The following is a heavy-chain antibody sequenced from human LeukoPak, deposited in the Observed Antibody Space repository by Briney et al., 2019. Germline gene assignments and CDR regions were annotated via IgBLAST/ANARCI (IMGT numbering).Heavy chain of an antibody. Sequence: SETLSLTCAVYGGSFSGYYWTWIRQPPEKGLEWIGEIDHSGSTNYNPSLKSRVTISIDTSKNQFSLRLSSVTAADTAVYYCARRGVYNSGSSRFDYWGQGTLVTVSP. J-gene: IGHJ4*02. CDR2: IDHSGST. D-gene: IGHD3-10*01. CDR3: ARRGVYNSGSSRFDY. CDR1: GGSFSGYY. V-gene: IGHV4-34*01.